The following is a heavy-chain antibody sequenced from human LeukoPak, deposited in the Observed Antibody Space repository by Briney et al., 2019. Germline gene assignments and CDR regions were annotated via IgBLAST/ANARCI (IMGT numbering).Heavy chain of an antibody. J-gene: IGHJ4*02. CDR2: ISGSGGST. Sequence: PGGSLRLSCAASGFTFSSYAMSWVRQAPGKGLEWVSAISGSGGSTYYADSVKGRFTISRDNSKNTLYLQMNSLRAEDTAVYYCAKNVVFGVVVINYFDYWGQGTLVTVSS. CDR3: AKNVVFGVVVINYFDY. D-gene: IGHD3-3*01. V-gene: IGHV3-23*01. CDR1: GFTFSSYA.